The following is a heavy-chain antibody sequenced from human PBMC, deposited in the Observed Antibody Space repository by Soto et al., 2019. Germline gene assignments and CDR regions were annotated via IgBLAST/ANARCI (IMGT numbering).Heavy chain of an antibody. D-gene: IGHD5-12*01. J-gene: IGHJ6*02. Sequence: EVQLVESGGGLVKPGGSLRPSCAASGFTFSNAWMNWVRQAPGKGLEWVGRIKSKTDGGTTDYAAPVKGRFTISRDDSKNTLYLQMNSLKTEDTAVYYCTTDVDIVVTTENYYYGMDVWGQGTTVTVSS. CDR1: GFTFSNAW. V-gene: IGHV3-15*07. CDR2: IKSKTDGGTT. CDR3: TTDVDIVVTTENYYYGMDV.